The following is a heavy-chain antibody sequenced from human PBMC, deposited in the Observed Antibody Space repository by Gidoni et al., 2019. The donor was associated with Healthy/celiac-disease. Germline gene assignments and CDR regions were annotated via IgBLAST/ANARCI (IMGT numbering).Heavy chain of an antibody. Sequence: EVQLVESGGGLVKPGGSPRLSCAASGLTFSRYSMNWVRQAPGKGLEWVSSISSRSSYISYAASVTGRFTLSRDNAKNSLYLKMNSLRAEDTAVYYCARETGDTIFGVVIFHYFDYWGQGTLVTVSS. J-gene: IGHJ4*02. V-gene: IGHV3-21*01. CDR2: ISSRSSYI. D-gene: IGHD3-3*01. CDR3: ARETGDTIFGVVIFHYFDY. CDR1: GLTFSRYS.